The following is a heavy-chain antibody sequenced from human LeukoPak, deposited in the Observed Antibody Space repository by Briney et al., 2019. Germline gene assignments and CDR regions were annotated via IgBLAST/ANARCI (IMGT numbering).Heavy chain of an antibody. CDR1: GGTFSSYA. D-gene: IGHD2-2*02. CDR2: IIPIFGTA. CDR3: ARVVVPAAIPYYYYYMDV. Sequence: WASVKVSCKASGGTFSSYAISWVRQAPGQGLEWMGGIIPIFGTANYAQKFQGRVTITADESTSTAYMELSSLRSEDTAVYYCARVVVPAAIPYYYYYMDVWGKGTTVTVSS. J-gene: IGHJ6*03. V-gene: IGHV1-69*13.